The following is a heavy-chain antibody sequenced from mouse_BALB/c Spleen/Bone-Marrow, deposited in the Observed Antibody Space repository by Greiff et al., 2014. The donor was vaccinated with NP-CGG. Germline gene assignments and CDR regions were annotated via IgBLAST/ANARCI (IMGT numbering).Heavy chain of an antibody. V-gene: IGHV3-2*02. J-gene: IGHJ2*01. CDR3: ARGSYYFDY. Sequence: EVKLQESGPGLVKPSQSLPLTCTVTGYSITSDYAWNWIRQFPGNKLEWMGYISYSGATTYNPSLKSRISITRDTSKNQFFLQLNSVTTEDTATYYCARGSYYFDYWGQGTTLTVSS. CDR2: ISYSGAT. CDR1: GYSITSDYA. D-gene: IGHD3-1*01.